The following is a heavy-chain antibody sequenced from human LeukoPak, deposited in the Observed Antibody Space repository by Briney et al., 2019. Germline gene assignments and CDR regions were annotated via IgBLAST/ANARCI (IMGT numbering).Heavy chain of an antibody. CDR3: ARGGKEPYYDFWSGYYSFDY. CDR1: GXSIXNYY. CDR2: IYYTGDT. Sequence: EXLXLXXTXSGXSIXNYYWSWIRQPPGKGLEWIGYIYYTGDTNHNPSLKSRVTISIDTSNNHLSLTLPSVTAADTAVYYCARGGKEPYYDFWSGYYSFDYWGQGTLVTVSS. V-gene: IGHV4-59*08. D-gene: IGHD3-3*01. J-gene: IGHJ4*02.